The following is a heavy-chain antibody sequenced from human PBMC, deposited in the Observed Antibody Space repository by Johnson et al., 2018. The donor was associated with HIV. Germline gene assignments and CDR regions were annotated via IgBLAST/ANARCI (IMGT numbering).Heavy chain of an antibody. Sequence: VQLVESGGGVVQPGRSLRLSCAASGFTFSSYWMSWVRQAPGKGLEWVANIKQDGSEKYYVDSVKGRFTISRDNAKNSLYLQMNSLRAEDTAVYYCTTDLPTTHAFDIWGQGTMVTVSS. D-gene: IGHD1-1*01. J-gene: IGHJ3*02. CDR3: TTDLPTTHAFDI. V-gene: IGHV3-7*05. CDR2: IKQDGSEK. CDR1: GFTFSSYW.